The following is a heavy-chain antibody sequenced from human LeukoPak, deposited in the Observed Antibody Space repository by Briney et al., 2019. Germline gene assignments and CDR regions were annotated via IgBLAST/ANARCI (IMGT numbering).Heavy chain of an antibody. CDR3: ARLDYYGSGTPGRY. D-gene: IGHD3-10*01. V-gene: IGHV5-51*01. J-gene: IGHJ4*02. CDR1: GYIFTSYW. CDR2: IYPGDSDT. Sequence: RGESLQISCKGSGYIFTSYWIGWVRQMPGKGLEWMGIIYPGDSDTRYSPSFQGQVTISADKSISTAYLQWSSLKASDTAMYYCARLDYYGSGTPGRYWGQGTLSPSPQ.